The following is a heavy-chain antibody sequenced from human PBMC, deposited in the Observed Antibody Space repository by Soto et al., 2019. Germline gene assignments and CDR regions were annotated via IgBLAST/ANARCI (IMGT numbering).Heavy chain of an antibody. Sequence: GASVKVSSKASGGTFSSYAISWVRQAPGQGLEWMGGIIPIFGTANYAQKFQGRVTITADESTSTAYMELSSLRSEDTAVYYCAREATGLNDFWSGYSHNWFDPWGQGTLVTVSS. CDR3: AREATGLNDFWSGYSHNWFDP. CDR2: IIPIFGTA. D-gene: IGHD3-3*01. J-gene: IGHJ5*02. CDR1: GGTFSSYA. V-gene: IGHV1-69*13.